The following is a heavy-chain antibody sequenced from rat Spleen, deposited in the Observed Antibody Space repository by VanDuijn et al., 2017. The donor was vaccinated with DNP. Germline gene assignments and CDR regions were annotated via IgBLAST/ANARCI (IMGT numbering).Heavy chain of an antibody. CDR3: ARGGRSYFDS. CDR2: ITSGAGTT. CDR1: GFTFSYYW. D-gene: IGHD1-11*01. Sequence: EVQLVESGGDLVQPGRSLKLSCVGSGFTFSYYWMTWIRQVPGKGLEWIASITSGAGTTSYADSVKGRFTISRDNAKNTLYLQMNSLRSEDTATYYCARGGRSYFDSWGQGVMVTVSS. J-gene: IGHJ2*01. V-gene: IGHV5-31*01.